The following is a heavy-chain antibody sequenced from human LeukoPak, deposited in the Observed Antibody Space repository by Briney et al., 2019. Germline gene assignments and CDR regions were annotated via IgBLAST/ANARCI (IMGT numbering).Heavy chain of an antibody. CDR1: GGSISSGSYY. V-gene: IGHV4-61*02. J-gene: IGHJ4*02. D-gene: IGHD3-10*01. CDR3: AAARERWPMVRGVD. Sequence: PSETLSLTCTVSGGSISSGSYYWSWIRQPAGKGLEWIGRIYASGSTNYNPSLKSRVAISVDTSKNQFSLKLSSVTAADTAVYYCAAARERWPMVRGVDWGQGTLVTVSS. CDR2: IYASGST.